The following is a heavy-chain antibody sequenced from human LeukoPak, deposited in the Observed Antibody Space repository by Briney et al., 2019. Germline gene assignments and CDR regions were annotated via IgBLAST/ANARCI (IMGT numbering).Heavy chain of an antibody. CDR1: GFTFSNYA. J-gene: IGHJ4*02. CDR2: ITGSGGTT. Sequence: GGSLRLSCEASGFTFSNYAMNWVRQAPGKGLEWVSAITGSGGTTYYADSTKGRFTISRDNSKNTLYLQMNSLRAEDTAVYYWGEGAWIVVPGTILHWGQGTLVIVS. CDR3: GEGAWIVVPGTILH. D-gene: IGHD6-19*01. V-gene: IGHV3-23*01.